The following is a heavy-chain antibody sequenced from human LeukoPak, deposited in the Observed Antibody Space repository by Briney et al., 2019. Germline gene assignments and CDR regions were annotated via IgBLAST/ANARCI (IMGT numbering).Heavy chain of an antibody. Sequence: PSETLSLTCTVSGGSISSYYWSWIRQPPGKGLEWIGNIYDSGNTKYNPSLKSRVTISVDTSKNQFSLKLTSVTAADTAVYYCARDSSGYYGFLDYWGQGTLVTVSS. CDR3: ARDSSGYYGFLDY. V-gene: IGHV4-59*01. CDR2: IYDSGNT. J-gene: IGHJ4*02. CDR1: GGSISSYY. D-gene: IGHD3-22*01.